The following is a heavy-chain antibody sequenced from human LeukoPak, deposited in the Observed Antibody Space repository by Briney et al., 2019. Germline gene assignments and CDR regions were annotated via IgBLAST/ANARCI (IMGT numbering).Heavy chain of an antibody. CDR3: AKAPGRYCSSTSCYADY. D-gene: IGHD2-2*01. Sequence: PGGSLRLSCAASGFTFSSYSMNWVRQAPGKGLGWVSSISSSSSYIYYADSVKGRFTISRDNAKNSLYLQMNSLRAEDTAVYYCAKAPGRYCSSTSCYADYWGQGTLVTVSS. J-gene: IGHJ4*02. V-gene: IGHV3-21*04. CDR1: GFTFSSYS. CDR2: ISSSSSYI.